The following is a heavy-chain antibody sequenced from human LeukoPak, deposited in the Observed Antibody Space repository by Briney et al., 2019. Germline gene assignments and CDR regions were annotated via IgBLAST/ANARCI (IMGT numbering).Heavy chain of an antibody. CDR1: GGSISSYY. Sequence: PSETLSLTCTVSGGSISSYYWSWIRQPAGKGLEWIGRIYTSGSTNYNPSLKSRVTISVDTSKNQFSLKLSSVTAADTAVYYCASPYYYGSGALYYYMDVWGKGTTVTVSS. D-gene: IGHD3-10*01. CDR2: IYTSGST. V-gene: IGHV4-4*07. CDR3: ASPYYYGSGALYYYMDV. J-gene: IGHJ6*03.